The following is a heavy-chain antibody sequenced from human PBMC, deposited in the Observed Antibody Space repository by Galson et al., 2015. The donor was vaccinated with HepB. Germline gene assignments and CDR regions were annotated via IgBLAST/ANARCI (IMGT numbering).Heavy chain of an antibody. CDR1: GYSFTSYW. J-gene: IGHJ5*02. Sequence: QSGAEVTKPGESLKISCKGSGYSFTSYWIGWVRQMPGKGLEWMGIIYPGDSDTRYSPSFQGQVTISADKSISTAYLQWSSLKASDTAMYYCARQSRRSMGSGKAGSESWFDPWGQGTLVTVSS. CDR3: ARQSRRSMGSGKAGSESWFDP. D-gene: IGHD3-10*01. V-gene: IGHV5-51*01. CDR2: IYPGDSDT.